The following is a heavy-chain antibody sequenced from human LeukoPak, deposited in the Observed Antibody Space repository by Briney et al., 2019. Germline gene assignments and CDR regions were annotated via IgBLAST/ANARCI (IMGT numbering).Heavy chain of an antibody. CDR3: AREGRGGGYFDY. V-gene: IGHV3-48*04. CDR1: GFTFSSYS. D-gene: IGHD3-16*01. Sequence: GGSLRLSCADSGFTFSSYSMNWVRQAPGKGLEWLSYISSSSSTIYYADSVKGRFTISRDNAKKSLYLQMNSLRAEDTAVYYCAREGRGGGYFDYWGQGTLVTVSS. CDR2: ISSSSSTI. J-gene: IGHJ4*02.